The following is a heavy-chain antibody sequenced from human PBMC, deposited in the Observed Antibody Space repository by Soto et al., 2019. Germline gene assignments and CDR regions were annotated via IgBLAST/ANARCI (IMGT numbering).Heavy chain of an antibody. CDR1: GGSISSSSYY. J-gene: IGHJ4*02. Sequence: QLQLQESGPGLVKPSETLSLTCTVSGGSISSSSYYWGWIRQPPGKGLEWIGSIYYSGSTYYNPSLKSRVTISVDTSKNQFSLKLSSVTAADTAVYYCARITMVRGVYYFDYWGQGTLVTVSS. CDR3: ARITMVRGVYYFDY. V-gene: IGHV4-39*01. CDR2: IYYSGST. D-gene: IGHD3-10*01.